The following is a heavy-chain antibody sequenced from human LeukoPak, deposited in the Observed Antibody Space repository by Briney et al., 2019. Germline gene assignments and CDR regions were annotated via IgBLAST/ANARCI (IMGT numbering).Heavy chain of an antibody. CDR2: IYYSGST. Sequence: DPSETLSLTCTVSGGSISSYYWSWIRQPPGKGLEWIGYIYYSGSTNYNPSLKSRVTISVDTSKNQFSLKLSSVTAADTAVYYCARDFGQDYYYMDVWGKGTTVTVSS. V-gene: IGHV4-59*01. J-gene: IGHJ6*03. CDR3: ARDFGQDYYYMDV. D-gene: IGHD3-10*01. CDR1: GGSISSYY.